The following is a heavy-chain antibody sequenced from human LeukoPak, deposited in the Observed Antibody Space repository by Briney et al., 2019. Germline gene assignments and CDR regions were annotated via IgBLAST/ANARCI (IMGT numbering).Heavy chain of an antibody. CDR2: IYYSGST. CDR1: GGSISSYY. D-gene: IGHD5-12*01. Sequence: SETLSLTCTVSGGSISSYYWSWIRQPPGKGLEWIGYIYYSGSTNYNPSLKSRVTISVDTSKNQFSLKLSSVTAADTAVYYCARGVATIDYWGQGTLVTVSS. J-gene: IGHJ4*02. CDR3: ARGVATIDY. V-gene: IGHV4-59*12.